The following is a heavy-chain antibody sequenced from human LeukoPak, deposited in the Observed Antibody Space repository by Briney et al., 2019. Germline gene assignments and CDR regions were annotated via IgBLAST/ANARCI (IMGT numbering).Heavy chain of an antibody. CDR3: ARDRAGGLGNHHDY. Sequence: GASVKVSCMASGYTFTGYYIHWMRQAPGQGREWMGWINPNSGGTNYAQKFQGRVTMTRDTSISTAYMDLSRLRFDDTALYFCARDRAGGLGNHHDYWGQGTLVSVSS. V-gene: IGHV1-2*02. J-gene: IGHJ4*02. CDR1: GYTFTGYY. CDR2: INPNSGGT. D-gene: IGHD1-14*01.